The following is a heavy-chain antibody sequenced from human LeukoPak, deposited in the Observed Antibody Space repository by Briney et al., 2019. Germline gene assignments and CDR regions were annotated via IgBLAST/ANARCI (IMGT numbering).Heavy chain of an antibody. CDR2: IYTSGST. D-gene: IGHD1-26*01. CDR1: GGSISSGSYY. V-gene: IGHV4-61*02. J-gene: IGHJ4*02. Sequence: SETLSLTCTVSGGSISSGSYYWIWIRQPVGKGLEWIGRIYTSGSTNYNPSLKSRVTISVDTSKNQFSRKLSSVTAADTAVYYCAREAGGSGSYYAPGRDYWGQGTLVTVSS. CDR3: AREAGGSGSYYAPGRDY.